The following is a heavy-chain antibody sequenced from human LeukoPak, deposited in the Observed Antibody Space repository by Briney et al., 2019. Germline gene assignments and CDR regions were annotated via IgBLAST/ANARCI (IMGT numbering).Heavy chain of an antibody. CDR3: ARLTGYCSSTSCSSFDY. CDR1: GSRFTSYW. V-gene: IGHV5-51*01. J-gene: IGHJ4*02. D-gene: IGHD2-2*01. Sequence: GASLKISSKGSGSRFTSYWIGWVRQMPGKGLEWMGIIYPGDSDTRYSPSFQGQVTISADKSISTAYLQWSSLKASDTAMYYCARLTGYCSSTSCSSFDYWGQGTLVTVSS. CDR2: IYPGDSDT.